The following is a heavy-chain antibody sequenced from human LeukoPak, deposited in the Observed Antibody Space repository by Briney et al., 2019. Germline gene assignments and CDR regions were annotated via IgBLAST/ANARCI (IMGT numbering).Heavy chain of an antibody. CDR2: ISGSGAST. CDR3: AKDPGMAVYSYGYDAFDI. D-gene: IGHD5-18*01. CDR1: GFTFSSYA. V-gene: IGHV3-23*01. Sequence: GGSLRLSCAASGFTFSSYAMSWVRQAPGQGLEWVSAISGSGASTNYADSVKGRFTISRDNSKNTLYLQMNSLRAEDTAIYYCAKDPGMAVYSYGYDAFDIWGQGTMVTVSS. J-gene: IGHJ3*02.